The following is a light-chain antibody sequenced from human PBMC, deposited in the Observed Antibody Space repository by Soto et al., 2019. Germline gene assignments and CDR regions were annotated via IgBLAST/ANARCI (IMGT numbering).Light chain of an antibody. CDR1: QSVSNNY. Sequence: EIVLTQSAGTLSLCPGERATLSCRASQSVSNNYLAWYQQKPGQAPRLLIYGASSRATGIPDRFSGSGSGTEFTLTISRLEPEDFAVFYCQQYGGSPRTFGQGTRVEIK. CDR3: QQYGGSPRT. J-gene: IGKJ1*01. CDR2: GAS. V-gene: IGKV3-20*01.